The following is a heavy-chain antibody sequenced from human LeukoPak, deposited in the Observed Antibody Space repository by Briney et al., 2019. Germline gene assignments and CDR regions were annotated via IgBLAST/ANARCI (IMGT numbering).Heavy chain of an antibody. D-gene: IGHD2-21*02. CDR2: INHSGST. V-gene: IGHV4-34*01. CDR3: ARPVLETYCGGDCYSSYFDY. J-gene: IGHJ4*02. Sequence: SETLSLTCAVYGGSFSGYYWSWIRQPPGKGLEWIGEINHSGSTNYNPSLKSRVTISVDTSKNQFSLKLSSVTAADTAVYYCARPVLETYCGGDCYSSYFDYWGQGTLVTVSS. CDR1: GGSFSGYY.